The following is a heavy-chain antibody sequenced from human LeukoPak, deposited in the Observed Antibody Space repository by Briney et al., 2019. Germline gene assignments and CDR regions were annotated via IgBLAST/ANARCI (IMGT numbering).Heavy chain of an antibody. CDR3: ARDELIVGATTDYFDY. J-gene: IGHJ4*02. CDR2: ISSSSSTI. CDR1: GFTVSSNY. D-gene: IGHD1-26*01. Sequence: PGGSLRLSCAASGFTVSSNYMSWVRQAPGKGLEWVSYISSSSSTIYYADSVKGRFTISRDNAKNSLYLQMNSLRAEDTAVYYCARDELIVGATTDYFDYWGQGTLVTVSS. V-gene: IGHV3-48*01.